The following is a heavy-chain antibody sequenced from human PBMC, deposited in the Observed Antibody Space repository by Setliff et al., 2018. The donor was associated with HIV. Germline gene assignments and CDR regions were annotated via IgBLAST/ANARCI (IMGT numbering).Heavy chain of an antibody. Sequence: SETLSLTCTVSGDSISGYYWSWIRQPAGKGLEWIGRIYSPIISTNYNPSLKSRVTMSVDTSKNQFSLRLNSVTSADTAVYYCAREGSHSHSWYNWFGPWGPGTLVTVSS. CDR1: GDSISGYY. CDR3: AREGSHSHSWYNWFGP. J-gene: IGHJ5*02. CDR2: IYSPIIST. D-gene: IGHD6-13*01. V-gene: IGHV4-4*07.